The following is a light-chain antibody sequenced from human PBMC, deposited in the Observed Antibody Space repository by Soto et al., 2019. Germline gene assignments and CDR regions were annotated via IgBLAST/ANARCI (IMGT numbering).Light chain of an antibody. Sequence: QSVLTQPASVSGSPGQSITISCTGTSSDVGGYNYVSWYQQHPGKAPKLMIYDVSNRPSGVSNRFSGSKSGNTASLTISGLQAEDEADYYCSSYTRSSTRVFGTGTMAPS. CDR1: SSDVGGYNY. J-gene: IGLJ1*01. V-gene: IGLV2-14*01. CDR2: DVS. CDR3: SSYTRSSTRV.